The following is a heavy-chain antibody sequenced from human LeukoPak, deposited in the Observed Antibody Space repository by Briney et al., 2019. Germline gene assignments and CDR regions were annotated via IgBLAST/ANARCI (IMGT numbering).Heavy chain of an antibody. Sequence: PSETLSLTCNVSNGSVGHYYWSWIRQTPGKGLEWIGYIYYTGNTHYNPSLKSRVTISADTSKNQLSLNLSSVTASDTAVYYCARFSPGAACAFDFWGLGTQVSVSS. CDR1: NGSVGHYY. CDR3: ARFSPGAACAFDF. CDR2: IYYTGNT. J-gene: IGHJ3*01. D-gene: IGHD6-25*01. V-gene: IGHV4-59*02.